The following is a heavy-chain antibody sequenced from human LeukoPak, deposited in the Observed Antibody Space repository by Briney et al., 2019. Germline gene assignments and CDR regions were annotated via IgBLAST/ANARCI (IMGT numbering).Heavy chain of an antibody. D-gene: IGHD1/OR15-1a*01. CDR2: ISYDGSDK. CDR1: GFTLSHYS. CDR3: ARDLANSYLFDL. V-gene: IGHV3-30-3*01. Sequence: GGSLRLSCAASGFTLSHYSMHWVRQAPGKGLEGVAVISYDGSDKSYADSVKGRFTVSRDNSKNTLYLQMNSLKPEDTAVYSCARDLANSYLFDLWGRGTLVSVSS. J-gene: IGHJ2*01.